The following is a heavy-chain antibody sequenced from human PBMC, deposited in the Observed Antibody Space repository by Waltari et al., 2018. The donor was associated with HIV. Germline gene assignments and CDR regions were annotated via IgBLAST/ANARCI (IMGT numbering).Heavy chain of an antibody. J-gene: IGHJ4*02. CDR1: GSSFTRYW. D-gene: IGHD3-22*01. V-gene: IGHV5-51*03. CDR2: IYPGDSDT. CDR3: ARLPAGPYESGGASSNYFDY. Sequence: EVQLVQSGTELQKPGESLQISCQPSGSSFTRYWIGWVPHLPGKGLEWMGIIYPGDSDTRYSPSFQGQVTISADKSINTAYLQWTSLKASDTAIYYCARLPAGPYESGGASSNYFDYWGRGTLVTVSS.